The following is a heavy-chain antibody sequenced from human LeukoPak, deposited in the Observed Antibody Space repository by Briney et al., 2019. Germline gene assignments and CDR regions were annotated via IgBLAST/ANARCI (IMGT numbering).Heavy chain of an antibody. CDR1: GASINSYF. V-gene: IGHV4-59*01. J-gene: IGHJ6*03. D-gene: IGHD5-24*01. Sequence: SETLPLTCSVSGASINSYFWNWVRQAPGKGLEWLGYIYYTGPTDYNPSLKSRVTMSVDMSKNQYSLNLRSVTAADTAVYYCARSRGGGYNYFYMDVWGKGTTVTVSS. CDR2: IYYTGPT. CDR3: ARSRGGGYNYFYMDV.